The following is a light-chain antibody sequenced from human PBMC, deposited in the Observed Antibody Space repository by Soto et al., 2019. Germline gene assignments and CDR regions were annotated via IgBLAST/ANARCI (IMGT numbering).Light chain of an antibody. Sequence: DTVMTPSPDSLTVYLGERAPINCKSSQSVLYTAINKNYLGWYQQKQGQPPKLLIYWASTRASVVPDRFIGSASGTDFTLTISSLQPEDAAVYYCQQYFTTPITFGQGTRLEI. V-gene: IGKV4-1*01. CDR1: QSVLYTAINKNY. CDR2: WAS. CDR3: QQYFTTPIT. J-gene: IGKJ5*01.